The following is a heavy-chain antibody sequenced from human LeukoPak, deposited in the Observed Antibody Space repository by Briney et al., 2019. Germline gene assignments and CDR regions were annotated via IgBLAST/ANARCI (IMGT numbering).Heavy chain of an antibody. CDR3: ARDSTGYWYFDL. J-gene: IGHJ2*01. Sequence: PGGSLRLSCAASGFTFSDYGMYWVRQAPGKGLEWVAAISYEGSNKYYGDSVKGRITISRDNSKNTLYLQMNSLRAEDTAVYYCARDSTGYWYFDLWGRGTLVSVSS. V-gene: IGHV3-30*03. D-gene: IGHD3-3*02. CDR2: ISYEGSNK. CDR1: GFTFSDYG.